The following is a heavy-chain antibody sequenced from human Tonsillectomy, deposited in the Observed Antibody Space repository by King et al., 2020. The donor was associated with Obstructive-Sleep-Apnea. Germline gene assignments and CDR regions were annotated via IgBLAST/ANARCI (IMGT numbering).Heavy chain of an antibody. CDR2: VSTDGRRQ. Sequence: HVQLVESGGDVVRPGTSLTLSCIASGFTFSNFEIHWVREAPGKGLEWVTLVSTDGRRQYYADSVKGRFTISRDNSKNTVYLQMNNLRPDDTAMYYCARDFDYWGQGTLVTVPP. J-gene: IGHJ4*02. CDR3: ARDFDY. V-gene: IGHV3-30*14. CDR1: GFTFSNFE.